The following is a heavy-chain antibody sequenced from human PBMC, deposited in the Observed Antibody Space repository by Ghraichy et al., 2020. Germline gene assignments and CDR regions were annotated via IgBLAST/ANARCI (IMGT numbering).Heavy chain of an antibody. CDR1: GFTFSDYS. Sequence: GGSLRLSCAASGFTFSDYSMNWVRQAPGKGLEWVSYISTSGSTIYYADSVKGRFTFSRDNAKNSLYLQMNSLKDEDTAVYYCARDLRSNYYFDYWGQGTLVTVSS. CDR2: ISTSGSTI. D-gene: IGHD4-11*01. J-gene: IGHJ4*02. CDR3: ARDLRSNYYFDY. V-gene: IGHV3-48*02.